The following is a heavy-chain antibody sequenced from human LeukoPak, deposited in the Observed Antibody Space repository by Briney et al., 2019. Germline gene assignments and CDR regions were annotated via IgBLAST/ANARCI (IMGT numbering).Heavy chain of an antibody. Sequence: PGGSLRLSCAASGFTFSSYEMNWVRQAPGKGLEWIASIYYSGTAYYNPALKSRLTISVDTAKNQFSLRLSSVTAADTAVYYCAKFYDILGHMDVWGKGTTVIISS. J-gene: IGHJ6*03. V-gene: IGHV4-59*05. CDR1: GFTFSSYE. D-gene: IGHD3-9*01. CDR3: AKFYDILGHMDV. CDR2: IYYSGTA.